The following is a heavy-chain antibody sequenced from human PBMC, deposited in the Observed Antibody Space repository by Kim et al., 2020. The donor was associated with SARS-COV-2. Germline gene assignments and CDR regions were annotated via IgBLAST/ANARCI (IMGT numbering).Heavy chain of an antibody. Sequence: PSLKSRVTISGDTSKNPFSLKLGSVTAADTAVYYCARDRLDYGDSGWFDPWGQGTLVTVSS. J-gene: IGHJ5*02. CDR3: ARDRLDYGDSGWFDP. V-gene: IGHV4-4*08. D-gene: IGHD4-17*01.